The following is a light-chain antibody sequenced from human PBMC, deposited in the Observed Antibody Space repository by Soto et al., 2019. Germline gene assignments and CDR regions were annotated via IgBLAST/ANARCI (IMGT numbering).Light chain of an antibody. CDR1: QSVISDY. CDR3: QHHGSSTQFT. V-gene: IGKV3-20*01. CDR2: GAS. J-gene: IGKJ3*01. Sequence: EIVLTQSPGTLSLSPGERATLSCRASQSVISDYLAWYQQKPGQAPSLLIYGASSRASGIPDRFSGSWYGTDLTLTISRLEPEDFAVYYCQHHGSSTQFTFGHGTKVDIK.